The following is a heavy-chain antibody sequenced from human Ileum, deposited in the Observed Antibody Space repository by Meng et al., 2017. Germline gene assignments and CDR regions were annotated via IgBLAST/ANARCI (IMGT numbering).Heavy chain of an antibody. V-gene: IGHV3-73*02. CDR3: TRLYSAG. Sequence: VRLVGSGGRLAQPGGSRKLCCAASGLSFSDSSMHWVRQASGKGLEWVGHIRNKANNYATAYAASVKGRFTISRDESKNTAYLQMSSLKTEDTAVYYCTRLYSAGWGQGTLVTVSS. CDR2: IRNKANNYAT. D-gene: IGHD6-13*01. CDR1: GLSFSDSS. J-gene: IGHJ4*02.